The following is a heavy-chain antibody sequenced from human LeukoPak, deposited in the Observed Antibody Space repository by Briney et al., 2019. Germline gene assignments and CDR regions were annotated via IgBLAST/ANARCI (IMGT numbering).Heavy chain of an antibody. Sequence: GASVKVSCKASGYTFSSFDINWVRQAPGQGLEWMGWMNPNSGNSGFAQKFQGRVIMTRNTSIATAYMEVTNLGFDDTAVYYCVDPDRWGQGTLVTVSS. CDR1: GYTFSSFD. D-gene: IGHD3-22*01. J-gene: IGHJ1*01. CDR3: VDPDR. CDR2: MNPNSGNS. V-gene: IGHV1-8*01.